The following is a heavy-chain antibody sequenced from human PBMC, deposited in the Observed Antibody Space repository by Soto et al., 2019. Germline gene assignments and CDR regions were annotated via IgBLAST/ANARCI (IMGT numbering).Heavy chain of an antibody. D-gene: IGHD2-2*02. V-gene: IGHV1-69*01. Sequence: SVKVSCNASGGSFSSYASSWVRQAPGQGLEWMGGIIPIFGTANYAQKFQGRVTITADESTSTAYMELSSLRSEDTAVYYCAGSLYCSSTSCYKFVHYYYGMDVWGQGTTVTVSS. CDR2: IIPIFGTA. CDR3: AGSLYCSSTSCYKFVHYYYGMDV. CDR1: GGSFSSYA. J-gene: IGHJ6*02.